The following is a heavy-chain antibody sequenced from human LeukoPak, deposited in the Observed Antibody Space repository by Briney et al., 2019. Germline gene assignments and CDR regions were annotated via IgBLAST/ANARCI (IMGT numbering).Heavy chain of an antibody. D-gene: IGHD3-22*01. J-gene: IGHJ4*02. V-gene: IGHV3-23*01. CDR2: VSGSGGST. CDR3: AKERWGYDSSGYQYYFDY. CDR1: GFTFSSSA. Sequence: PGGSLRLSCAASGFTFSSSAMTWDRQAPGKGLEWVSAVSGSGGSTYYADSVKGRFTISRDNSKNTLYLQMNSLRAEDTAVYYCAKERWGYDSSGYQYYFDYWGQGTLVTVSS.